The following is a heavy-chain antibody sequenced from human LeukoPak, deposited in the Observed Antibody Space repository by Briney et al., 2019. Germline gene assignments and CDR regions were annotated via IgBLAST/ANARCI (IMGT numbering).Heavy chain of an antibody. CDR2: IYTSGST. J-gene: IGHJ3*01. Sequence: SETLSLTCTVSGGSISSGSYYWSWIRQPAGKGLEWIGRIYTSGSTNYNPSLKSRVTISVDTSKNQFSLKLSSVTAADTAVYYCARDPIRPYYYDSSGYGAFDVWGQGTMVTVSS. D-gene: IGHD3-22*01. CDR3: ARDPIRPYYYDSSGYGAFDV. CDR1: GGSISSGSYY. V-gene: IGHV4-61*02.